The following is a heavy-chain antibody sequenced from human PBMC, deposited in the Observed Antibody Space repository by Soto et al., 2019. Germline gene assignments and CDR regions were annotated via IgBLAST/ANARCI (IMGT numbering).Heavy chain of an antibody. Sequence: QVQLVQSGPEVKKPGASVKVSCKASGYSFSTYNISWVRQAPGQGLEWMGRISNYNGNTDYAQNSESLLVMTTETITTTAYMELTSLTSDDAAVYYWSRTSRVNSLDSWGQGTLGSVSS. CDR2: ISNYNGNT. CDR3: SRTSRVNSLDS. CDR1: GYSFSTYN. D-gene: IGHD2-15*01. J-gene: IGHJ4*02. V-gene: IGHV1-18*01.